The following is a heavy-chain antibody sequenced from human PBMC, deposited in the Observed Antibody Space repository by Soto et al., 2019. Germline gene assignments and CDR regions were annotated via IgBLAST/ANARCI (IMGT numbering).Heavy chain of an antibody. CDR2: IIPILDVA. CDR3: AQLWFGELWHGMDV. J-gene: IGHJ6*02. V-gene: IGHV1-69*02. CDR1: GGDFNSYT. D-gene: IGHD3-10*01. Sequence: QLVQSRAEVKKPGSSVKVSCKASGGDFNSYTISWVRQAPGQGPEWMGTIIPILDVAKNEQKFQGRVTITADKSTSTVYMELRSLRSDDTAIYYCAQLWFGELWHGMDVWGQGTTVTVSS.